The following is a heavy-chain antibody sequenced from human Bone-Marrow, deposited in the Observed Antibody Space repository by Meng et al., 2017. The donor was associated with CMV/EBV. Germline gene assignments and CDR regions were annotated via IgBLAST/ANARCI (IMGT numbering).Heavy chain of an antibody. Sequence: GGSLRLSCAASGFTFSSYGMHWVRQAPGKGLEWVAVIWYDGSNKYYADSVKGRFTISRDNSKNTLYLQMNSLRAEDTAVYYCARDLKSSSWPHFYYYGMDVWGQGTTVTVSS. CDR2: IWYDGSNK. CDR3: ARDLKSSSWPHFYYYGMDV. CDR1: GFTFSSYG. V-gene: IGHV3-33*01. J-gene: IGHJ6*02. D-gene: IGHD6-13*01.